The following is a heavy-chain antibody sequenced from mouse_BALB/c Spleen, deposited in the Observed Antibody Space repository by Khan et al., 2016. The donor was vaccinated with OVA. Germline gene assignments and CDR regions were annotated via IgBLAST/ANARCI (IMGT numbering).Heavy chain of an antibody. CDR2: INTSNDDT. CDR1: GYTFTSYT. J-gene: IGHJ3*01. CDR3: VSDGSYHRNDDWFAY. D-gene: IGHD2-14*01. V-gene: IGHV1-4*01. Sequence: QVQLKESGAELARPGASVKISCKASGYTFTSYTINWIKQRPGQGLEWMGYINTSNDDTNYNQKFKDKATLTTDKSATTAYLRLNSLTTDDSAVYTCVSDGSYHRNDDWFAYWGQGTLVTVSA.